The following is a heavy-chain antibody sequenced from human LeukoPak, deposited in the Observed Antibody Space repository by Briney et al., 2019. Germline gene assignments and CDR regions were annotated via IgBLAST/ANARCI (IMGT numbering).Heavy chain of an antibody. J-gene: IGHJ3*02. CDR1: GFSIAIGYY. CDR2: IYHRGTT. Sequence: PSETLSLTCTVSGFSIAIGYYWGWIRQPPGNGLGWIGSIYHRGTTYYKPSLKSRVTISVDTSKNQFSLKLSSVTDADTAVYYCARAEDYYDSSGYYVGTSYAFDIWGQGTMVTVSS. V-gene: IGHV4-38-2*02. D-gene: IGHD3-22*01. CDR3: ARAEDYYDSSGYYVGTSYAFDI.